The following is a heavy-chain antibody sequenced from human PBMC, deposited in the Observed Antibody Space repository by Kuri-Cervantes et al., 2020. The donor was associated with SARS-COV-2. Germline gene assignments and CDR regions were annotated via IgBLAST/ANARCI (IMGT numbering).Heavy chain of an antibody. CDR3: ARTTVTTALDY. V-gene: IGHV3-30-3*01. CDR2: ISYDGSNK. J-gene: IGHJ4*02. Sequence: GGSLRLSCAASGFTFSSYAMHWVRQAPGKGLEWVAVISYDGSNKYYADSVKGRFTISRDNSKNTLYLQMNSLRAEDTAVYYCARTTVTTALDYWGQGTLVTVSS. CDR1: GFTFSSYA. D-gene: IGHD4-17*01.